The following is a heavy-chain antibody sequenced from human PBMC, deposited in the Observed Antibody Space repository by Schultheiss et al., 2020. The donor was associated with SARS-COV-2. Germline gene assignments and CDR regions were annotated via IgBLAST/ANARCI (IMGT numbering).Heavy chain of an antibody. CDR1: GFTFSSYS. J-gene: IGHJ6*03. CDR3: AKKGNYYDSSGYYYRYYYYYMDV. D-gene: IGHD3-22*01. CDR2: ISSSGSTI. V-gene: IGHV3-48*01. Sequence: GGSLRLSCAASGFTFSSYSMNWVRQAPGKGLEWVSYISSSGSTIYYADSVKGRFTISRDNSKNTLYLQMNSLRAEDTAVYYCAKKGNYYDSSGYYYRYYYYYMDVWGKGTTVTVSS.